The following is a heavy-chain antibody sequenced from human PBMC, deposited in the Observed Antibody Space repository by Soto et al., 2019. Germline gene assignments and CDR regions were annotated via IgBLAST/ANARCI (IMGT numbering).Heavy chain of an antibody. CDR3: ARDGRGLGKLSLFEY. J-gene: IGHJ4*02. CDR2: IYNGEST. D-gene: IGHD3-16*01. Sequence: GGSLRLSCAASGFNVNTDYMNWVRQTPGKGLEWVSFIYNGESTHYADSVKGRFTIPSDKSKNTLYLQMNSLRVEDTAVYYCARDGRGLGKLSLFEYWGQGTLVTVSS. CDR1: GFNVNTDY. V-gene: IGHV3-53*01.